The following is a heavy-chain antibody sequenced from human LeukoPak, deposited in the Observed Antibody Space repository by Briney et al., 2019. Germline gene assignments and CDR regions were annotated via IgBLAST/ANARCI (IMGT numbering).Heavy chain of an antibody. Sequence: GGSLRLSCIGSGFPFTSDGMNWVRQAPGKGLEWINFIRGRAYGGTTEDAASVKGRFTISRDDSKSTVYLQMDSLKIEDTGVYFCTRGSSLADDSYYYYRDVWGKGTTVIVS. CDR1: GFPFTSDG. J-gene: IGHJ6*03. D-gene: IGHD3-3*02. CDR3: TRGSSLADDSYYYYRDV. CDR2: IRGRAYGGTT. V-gene: IGHV3-49*04.